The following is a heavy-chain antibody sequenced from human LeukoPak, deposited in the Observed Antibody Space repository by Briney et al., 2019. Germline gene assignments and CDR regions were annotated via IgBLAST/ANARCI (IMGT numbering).Heavy chain of an antibody. J-gene: IGHJ4*02. Sequence: GGSLRLSCAASGFTFSSYSMNWVRRAPGEGLERVSYISSSSSTIYYADSAKGPFTIPRDHAKNSLYLQMNSLRAGDTAVYYCARDGGATVTPFFDYWGQGTLVTVSS. CDR2: ISSSSSTI. D-gene: IGHD4-17*01. V-gene: IGHV3-48*01. CDR1: GFTFSSYS. CDR3: ARDGGATVTPFFDY.